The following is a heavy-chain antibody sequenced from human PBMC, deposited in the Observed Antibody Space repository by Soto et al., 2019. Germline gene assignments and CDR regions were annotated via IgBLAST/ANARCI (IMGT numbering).Heavy chain of an antibody. Sequence: GESLKISCKGSGNTFSSNWIAWVRQLPGKGLEWMGTIYPGDSDTRYSPSFQGQVTISGDKSIDAAYLQWSSLKVTDIAIYYCARRVPEGRARYYGMDVWGQGTTVTVSS. J-gene: IGHJ6*02. V-gene: IGHV5-51*01. CDR1: GNTFSSNW. CDR2: IYPGDSDT. D-gene: IGHD3-9*01. CDR3: ARRVPEGRARYYGMDV.